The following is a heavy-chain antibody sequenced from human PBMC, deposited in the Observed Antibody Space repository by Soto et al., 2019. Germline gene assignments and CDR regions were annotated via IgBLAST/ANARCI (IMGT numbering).Heavy chain of an antibody. V-gene: IGHV3-15*07. Sequence: PGGSLRLSCAASGFTSSNAWMNWVRQAPGKGLEWVGRIKSKTDGGTTDYAAPVKGRFTISRDDSKNTLYLQMNSLKTEDTAVYYCTTRGGSGTRPLDYWGQGTLVTVSS. CDR2: IKSKTDGGTT. CDR1: GFTSSNAW. J-gene: IGHJ4*02. D-gene: IGHD2-15*01. CDR3: TTRGGSGTRPLDY.